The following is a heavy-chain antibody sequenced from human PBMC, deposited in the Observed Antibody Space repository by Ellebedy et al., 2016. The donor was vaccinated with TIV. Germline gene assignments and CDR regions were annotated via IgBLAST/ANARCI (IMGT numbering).Heavy chain of an antibody. D-gene: IGHD3-9*01. CDR2: ISGDASRA. CDR1: GFTFRLYS. V-gene: IGHV3-23*01. J-gene: IGHJ4*02. CDR3: AKDQTPADGIYYFDY. Sequence: PGGSLRLSCGASGFTFRLYSMAWVRQAPGKGLEWVADISGDASRAEHADSVKGRFTISRDNSKNMLYLQMNGLGAEDTALYFCAKDQTPADGIYYFDYWGQGIPVTVTS.